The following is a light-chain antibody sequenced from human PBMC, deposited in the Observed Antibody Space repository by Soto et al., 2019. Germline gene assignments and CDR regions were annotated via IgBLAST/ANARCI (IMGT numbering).Light chain of an antibody. V-gene: IGKV3-11*01. Sequence: EIVLTQSPATLSLSPGERATLSCRASQSVSSDLAWYQQKPGQPPRLLIYGASNRATGIPARFSGSGSGTDFTLTISSLEPEDFAVYYCQQRQYFVTFGGGTKVEIK. CDR2: GAS. CDR1: QSVSSD. CDR3: QQRQYFVT. J-gene: IGKJ4*01.